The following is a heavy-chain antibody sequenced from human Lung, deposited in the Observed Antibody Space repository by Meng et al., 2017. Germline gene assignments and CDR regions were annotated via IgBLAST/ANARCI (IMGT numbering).Heavy chain of an antibody. Sequence: QVQVVESGGGVVQPGRSLRLSCATSGFTFSTHAMHWVRQAPGKGLEWVAIISYDGSYKYYADSVQGRFTISRDNSKNTLYLQMNSLTTEDTAVYYCARDLGRETYFFDYWGQGTLVTVSS. CDR2: ISYDGSYK. J-gene: IGHJ4*02. D-gene: IGHD2/OR15-2a*01. CDR1: GFTFSTHA. V-gene: IGHV3-30*01. CDR3: ARDLGRETYFFDY.